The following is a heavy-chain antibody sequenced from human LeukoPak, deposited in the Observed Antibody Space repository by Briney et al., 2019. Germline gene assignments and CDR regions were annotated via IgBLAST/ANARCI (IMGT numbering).Heavy chain of an antibody. V-gene: IGHV1-46*01. CDR3: TRSPVDLTLPRFDY. Sequence: GASVKVSCKTSGYTFTNYYIHWVRQAPGQGLEWMGIINPTGSTTTFAHKFRGRASMTRDTSTNTVYLQLSSLRSDDTAVYYCTRSPVDLTLPRFDYWGQGTLVTVSS. D-gene: IGHD5-12*01. CDR2: INPTGSTT. CDR1: GYTFTNYY. J-gene: IGHJ4*02.